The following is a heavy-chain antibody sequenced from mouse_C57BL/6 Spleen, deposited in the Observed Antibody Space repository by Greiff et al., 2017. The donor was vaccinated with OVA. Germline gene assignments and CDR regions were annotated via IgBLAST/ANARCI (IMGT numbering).Heavy chain of an antibody. D-gene: IGHD1-1*01. Sequence: VMLVESGPGLVQPSQSLSITCTVSGFSLTSYGVHWVRQSPGKGLEWLGVIWSGGSTDYNAAFISRLSISKDNSKSQVFFKMNSLQADDTAIYYCARNPLSTVVAHMDYWGQGTSVTVSS. V-gene: IGHV2-2*01. CDR3: ARNPLSTVVAHMDY. J-gene: IGHJ4*01. CDR1: GFSLTSYG. CDR2: IWSGGST.